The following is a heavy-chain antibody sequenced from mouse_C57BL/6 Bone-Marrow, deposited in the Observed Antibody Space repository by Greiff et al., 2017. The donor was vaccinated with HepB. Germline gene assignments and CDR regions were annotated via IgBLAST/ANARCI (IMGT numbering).Heavy chain of an antibody. CDR3: ARQGDYGAAMDY. CDR2: ISSGGSYT. Sequence: EVQLVESGGDLVKPGGSLKLSCAASGFTFSSYGMSWVRQTPDKRLEWVATISSGGSYTYYPDSVKGRFTISRDNAKNTLYLQMSSLKSEDTAMYYCARQGDYGAAMDYWGQGTSVTVSS. V-gene: IGHV5-6*01. J-gene: IGHJ4*01. CDR1: GFTFSSYG. D-gene: IGHD2-4*01.